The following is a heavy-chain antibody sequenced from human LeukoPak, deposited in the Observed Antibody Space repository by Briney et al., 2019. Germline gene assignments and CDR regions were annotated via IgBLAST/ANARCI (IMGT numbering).Heavy chain of an antibody. Sequence: SETLSLTCTVSGGSISSGSYYWGWIRQPPGTGLEWIGTIYYIGSTYYNPSLKSRVTISVDTSKNQFSLKLSSVTAADTAVYYCARSNYCGGDCYSWDSWGQGTLVTVSS. CDR1: GGSISSGSYY. J-gene: IGHJ4*02. D-gene: IGHD2-21*02. V-gene: IGHV4-39*01. CDR2: IYYIGST. CDR3: ARSNYCGGDCYSWDS.